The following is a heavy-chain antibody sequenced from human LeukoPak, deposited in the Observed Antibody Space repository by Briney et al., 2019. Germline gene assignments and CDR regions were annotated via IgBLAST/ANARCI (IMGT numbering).Heavy chain of an antibody. J-gene: IGHJ4*02. CDR1: GGSISSYY. V-gene: IGHV4-59*12. Sequence: PSETLSLTCTVSGGSISSYYWSWIRQPPGKGLEWIGYIYYSGSTNYNPSLKSRVTISVDTSKNQFSLKLSSVTAADTAVYYCARDLVGALRYWGQGTLVTVSS. CDR3: ARDLVGALRY. CDR2: IYYSGST. D-gene: IGHD1-26*01.